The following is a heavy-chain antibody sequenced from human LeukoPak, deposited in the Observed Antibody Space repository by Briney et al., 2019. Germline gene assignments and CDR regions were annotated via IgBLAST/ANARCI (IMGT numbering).Heavy chain of an antibody. CDR1: GFTFTSSA. CDR2: IVVGSGNT. Sequence: SVKVSCKASGFTFTSSAVQWVRQARGERLEWIGWIVVGSGNTNYAQKFQERVTITRDMSTSTAYMELSSLRSEDTAVYYCAADRGRGYSYGYATLGYWGQGTLVTVSS. J-gene: IGHJ4*02. V-gene: IGHV1-58*01. D-gene: IGHD5-18*01. CDR3: AADRGRGYSYGYATLGY.